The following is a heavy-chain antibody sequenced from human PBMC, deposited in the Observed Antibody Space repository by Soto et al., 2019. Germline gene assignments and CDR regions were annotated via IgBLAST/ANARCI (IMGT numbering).Heavy chain of an antibody. CDR1: GFTFSSHW. D-gene: IGHD2-21*02. CDR3: LVVVVTAIPVNDAFDI. J-gene: IGHJ3*02. CDR2: INGDGSST. V-gene: IGHV3-74*01. Sequence: VGSLRLSCAASGFTFSSHWMHWVRQAPGKGLVWVSRINGDGSSTTYADSVKGRFTISRDNAKNTVYLQMNSLRAEDTAVYYCLVVVVTAIPVNDAFDIWGQGTMVTVSS.